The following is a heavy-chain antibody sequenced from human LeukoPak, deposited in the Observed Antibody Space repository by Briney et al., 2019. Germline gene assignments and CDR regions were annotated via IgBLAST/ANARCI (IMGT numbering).Heavy chain of an antibody. V-gene: IGHV3-33*01. J-gene: IGHJ4*02. CDR1: GFTFSSYG. CDR3: ARDYWVGATHYFDY. D-gene: IGHD1-26*01. CDR2: IWYDGSNK. Sequence: QPGGSLRLSCAASGFTFSSYGMHWVRQAPGKGLEWVAVIWYDGSNKYYADSVKGRFTISRDNSKNTLYLQMNSLRAEDTAVYYCARDYWVGATHYFDYWGQGTLVTVSS.